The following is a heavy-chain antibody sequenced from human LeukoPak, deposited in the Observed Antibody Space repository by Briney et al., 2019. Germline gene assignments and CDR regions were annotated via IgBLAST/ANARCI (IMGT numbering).Heavy chain of an antibody. CDR3: AKGQSGWSRGDFDF. CDR2: ISASGSNT. D-gene: IGHD6-19*01. J-gene: IGHJ4*02. V-gene: IGHV3-23*01. CDR1: GFTFSNYA. Sequence: PGGSLRLSCAASGFTFSNYAMSWVRQAPGKGLEWVSAISASGSNTYYADSVKGRFTISRDNSKNTLYLQMNSLRAGGTAVYYCAKGQSGWSRGDFDFWGQGALVTVSS.